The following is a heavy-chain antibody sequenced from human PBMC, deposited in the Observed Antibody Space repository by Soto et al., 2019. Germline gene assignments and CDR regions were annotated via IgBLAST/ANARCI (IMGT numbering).Heavy chain of an antibody. CDR1: GGTFSSYA. Sequence: GASVKVSCKASGGTFSSYAISWVRQAPGQGLEWMGGIIPIFGTANYAQKFQGRVTITADESTSTAYMELSSLRSEDTAVYYCARALFLPYCGGDCYSAIDYWGQGTLVTVSS. J-gene: IGHJ4*02. CDR2: IIPIFGTA. CDR3: ARALFLPYCGGDCYSAIDY. D-gene: IGHD2-21*02. V-gene: IGHV1-69*13.